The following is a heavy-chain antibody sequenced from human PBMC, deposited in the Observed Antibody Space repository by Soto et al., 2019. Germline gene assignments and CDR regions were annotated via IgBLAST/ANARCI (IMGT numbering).Heavy chain of an antibody. Sequence: GASVKVSCKASGHTFTGYYMHWVRQAPGQGLEWMGWINPNSGGTNYAQKFQGRVTMTRDTSISTAYMELSRLRSDDTAVYYCARVDCSGGSCPINYYYYGMDVWGQGTTGTVS. D-gene: IGHD2-15*01. CDR3: ARVDCSGGSCPINYYYYGMDV. CDR1: GHTFTGYY. J-gene: IGHJ6*02. V-gene: IGHV1-2*02. CDR2: INPNSGGT.